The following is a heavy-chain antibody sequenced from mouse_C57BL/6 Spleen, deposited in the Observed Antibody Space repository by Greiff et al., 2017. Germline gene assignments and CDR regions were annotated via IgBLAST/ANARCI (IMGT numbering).Heavy chain of an antibody. J-gene: IGHJ4*01. V-gene: IGHV1-55*01. CDR3: AREVYDGSSNYYAMDY. Sequence: VQLQQPGAELVKPGASVKMSCKASGYTFTSYWITWVKQRPGQGLEWIGVIYPGSGSTNYNEKFKSKATLTVDPSSSTAYMQLSSLTSEDSAVYCCAREVYDGSSNYYAMDYWGQGTSVTVSS. CDR2: IYPGSGST. D-gene: IGHD1-1*01. CDR1: GYTFTSYW.